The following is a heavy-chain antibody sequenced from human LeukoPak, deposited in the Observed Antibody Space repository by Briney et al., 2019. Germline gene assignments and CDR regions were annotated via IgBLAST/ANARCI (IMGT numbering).Heavy chain of an antibody. V-gene: IGHV1-2*02. D-gene: IGHD2-2*01. CDR1: GYTFTGYY. Sequence: GASVKVSCKASGYTFTGYYMHWVRQAPGQGLEWMGWINPNSGGTNYAQKFQGRVTMTRDTSISTAYMELSRLRSDDTAVYYCARDLTPFRGCSSTSCYSLVYWGQGTLVTVSS. J-gene: IGHJ4*02. CDR3: ARDLTPFRGCSSTSCYSLVY. CDR2: INPNSGGT.